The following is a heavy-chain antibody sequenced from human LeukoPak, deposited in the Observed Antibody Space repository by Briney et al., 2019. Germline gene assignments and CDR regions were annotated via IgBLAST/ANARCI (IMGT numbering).Heavy chain of an antibody. CDR2: ISYDGSNK. D-gene: IGHD1-7*01. Sequence: GRSLRLSCAASGFTFSSYAMHWVRQAPGKGLEWVAVISYDGSNKYYADSVKGRFTISRDNSKNTLYLQMNSLRAEDTAVYYCARVDITGTTAAAFDPWGREPWSPSPQ. CDR1: GFTFSSYA. V-gene: IGHV3-30*04. CDR3: ARVDITGTTAAAFDP. J-gene: IGHJ5*02.